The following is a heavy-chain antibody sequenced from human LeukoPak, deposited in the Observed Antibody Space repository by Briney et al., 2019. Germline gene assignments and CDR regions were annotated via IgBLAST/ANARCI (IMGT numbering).Heavy chain of an antibody. V-gene: IGHV3-11*01. D-gene: IGHD4-17*01. J-gene: IGHJ4*02. Sequence: GGSLRLSCAASGFIFNDYYMSWIRQAPGKGLEWLSYISRTGNTIYYRDSVKGRFTISRDNANNLLHLQMDNLRAEDTAVYYCARDLGSSTVTTAFDYWGQGTLVTVSS. CDR3: ARDLGSSTVTTAFDY. CDR1: GFIFNDYY. CDR2: ISRTGNTI.